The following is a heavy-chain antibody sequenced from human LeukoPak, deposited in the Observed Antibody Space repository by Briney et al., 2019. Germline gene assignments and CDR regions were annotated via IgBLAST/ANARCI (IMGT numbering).Heavy chain of an antibody. CDR2: INEDGSEK. J-gene: IGHJ6*03. CDR3: ARDAAVQQLDYYYYYMDV. D-gene: IGHD6-13*01. CDR1: GFSLRSYR. V-gene: IGHV3-7*01. Sequence: GGSLRLSCAASGFSLRSYRMSWVRQAPGKGLEWVAKINEDGSEKYYVDSVKGRFTISRGNAKNSLYLQMNSLRAEDTAVYYCARDAAVQQLDYYYYYMDVWGKGTTVTVSS.